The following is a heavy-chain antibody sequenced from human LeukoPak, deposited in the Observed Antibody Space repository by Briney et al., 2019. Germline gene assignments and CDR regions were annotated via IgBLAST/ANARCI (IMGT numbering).Heavy chain of an antibody. CDR3: ARPLGHPPSFDY. J-gene: IGHJ4*02. D-gene: IGHD3-16*01. CDR1: GGSISSSSFY. Sequence: YPSETLSLTCTVSGGSISSSSFYWGWIRQPPGKGLEWIGSIYYGGTTSYNPSLKSRVTISVDMSKNQFSLKLSSVTAADTAVYYCARPLGHPPSFDYWGQGTLVTVSS. V-gene: IGHV4-39*01. CDR2: IYYGGTT.